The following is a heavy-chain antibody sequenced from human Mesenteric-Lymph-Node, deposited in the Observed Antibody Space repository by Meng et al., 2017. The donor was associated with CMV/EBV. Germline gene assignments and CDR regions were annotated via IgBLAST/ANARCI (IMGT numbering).Heavy chain of an antibody. V-gene: IGHV4-39*07. CDR2: IYYSGST. J-gene: IGHJ6*02. CDR1: GGSISSSSYY. CDR3: ARTVSSTYMNYYYYGMDV. D-gene: IGHD2-2*01. Sequence: SETLSLTCTVSGGSISSSSYYWGWIRQPPGKGLEWIGSIYYSGSTYYNPSLKSRVTISVDTSKNQFSLKLSSVTAADTAVDYCARTVSSTYMNYYYYGMDVWGQGTTVTVSS.